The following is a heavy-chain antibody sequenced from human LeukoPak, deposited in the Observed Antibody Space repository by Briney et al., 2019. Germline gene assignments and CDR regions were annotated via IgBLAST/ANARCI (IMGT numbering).Heavy chain of an antibody. CDR3: AKQGGYWYDSSRYFEY. CDR2: ISGSGGTT. V-gene: IGHV3-23*01. Sequence: PGGSLRLSCAASGFTFNSYAISWVRQAPGKGLEWVSSISGSGGTTDYADSVRGRFTISRDNSKNTLYLQMNSLRAEDTAAYYCAKQGGYWYDSSRYFEYWGQGTLVTVSS. CDR1: GFTFNSYA. D-gene: IGHD3-22*01. J-gene: IGHJ4*02.